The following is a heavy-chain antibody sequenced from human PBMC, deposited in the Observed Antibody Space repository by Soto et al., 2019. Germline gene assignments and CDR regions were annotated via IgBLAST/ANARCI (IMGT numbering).Heavy chain of an antibody. J-gene: IGHJ5*02. D-gene: IGHD2-2*01. V-gene: IGHV4-30-2*01. CDR2: IYHSGST. Sequence: QLQLQESGSGLVKPSQTLSLTCAVSGGSISSGGYSWSWIRQPPGKGLEWIGYIYHSGSTYYNPSPXSXXTISADRSKNPFSLKLSSVTAADTAVYDCARVPTPWGQGTLVTVSS. CDR3: ARVPTP. CDR1: GGSISSGGYS.